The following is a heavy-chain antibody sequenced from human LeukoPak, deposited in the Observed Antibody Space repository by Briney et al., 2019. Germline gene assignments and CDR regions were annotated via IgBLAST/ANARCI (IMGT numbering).Heavy chain of an antibody. CDR3: ARVLYSGSYSFDY. J-gene: IGHJ4*02. Sequence: ASVKVSCKASGYTFTDYYVHWVRQAPGQGLEWMGWINPNSGGTNYAQKFQGRVTMTRDTSISTAYMELSRLRSDDTAVYYCARVLYSGSYSFDYWGQGTLVTVSS. V-gene: IGHV1-2*02. CDR2: INPNSGGT. D-gene: IGHD1-26*01. CDR1: GYTFTDYY.